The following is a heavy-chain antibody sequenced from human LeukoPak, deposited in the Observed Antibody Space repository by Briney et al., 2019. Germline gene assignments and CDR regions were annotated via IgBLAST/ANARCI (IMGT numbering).Heavy chain of an antibody. D-gene: IGHD2-2*01. CDR2: ISSSSSYI. CDR3: AKDVGYDPDGMDV. CDR1: GFSFSSYS. Sequence: PGGSLRLSCAASGFSFSSYSMNWVRQAPGKGLEWVSSISSSSSYIYYADSLKGRFTISRDNAKNSLYLQMNSLRAEDTALYYCAKDVGYDPDGMDVWGQGTTVTVSS. J-gene: IGHJ6*02. V-gene: IGHV3-21*04.